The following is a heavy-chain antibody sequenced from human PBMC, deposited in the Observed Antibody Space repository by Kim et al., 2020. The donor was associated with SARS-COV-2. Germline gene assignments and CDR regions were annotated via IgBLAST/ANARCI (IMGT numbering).Heavy chain of an antibody. CDR3: ASGFPYSASYPFDY. V-gene: IGHV4-59*13. J-gene: IGHJ4*02. CDR1: GGSISSYY. CDR2: LYSSGST. D-gene: IGHD1-26*01. Sequence: SETLSLTCTVSGGSISSYYWSWIRQPPGKGLEWIGYLYSSGSTNYNPSLKRRVTISRDTSKNQFSLELRSVTAADTAVYYCASGFPYSASYPFDYWGQGTLVTVSS.